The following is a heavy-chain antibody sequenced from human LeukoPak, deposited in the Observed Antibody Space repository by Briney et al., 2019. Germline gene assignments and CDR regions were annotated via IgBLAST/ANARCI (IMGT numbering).Heavy chain of an antibody. V-gene: IGHV3-21*01. D-gene: IGHD2-2*01. Sequence: GGSLRLSCAASGFTFSSYTMNWVRQAPGKGLEGVSSISSSSGYIYYADSVKGRFTISRDNAKNSLYLQLNSLRAEDTAVYYCVNDCSSSSCYDYGGQGTLVTVSS. CDR3: VNDCSSSSCYDY. CDR2: ISSSSGYI. CDR1: GFTFSSYT. J-gene: IGHJ4*02.